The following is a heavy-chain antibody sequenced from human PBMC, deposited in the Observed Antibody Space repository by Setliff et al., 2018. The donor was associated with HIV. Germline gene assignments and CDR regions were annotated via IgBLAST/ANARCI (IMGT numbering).Heavy chain of an antibody. Sequence: GGSLRLSCAASGFTFSSYDMQWVRQAPGKGLEWVSAIGIAGDAYYAGSVKGRFTISRENAKNSLYLHMNSLTVGDTAVYYCARDAPGTHGAFDIWGQGTTVTVSS. CDR2: IGIAGDA. D-gene: IGHD3-10*01. V-gene: IGHV3-13*01. CDR1: GFTFSSYD. CDR3: ARDAPGTHGAFDI. J-gene: IGHJ3*02.